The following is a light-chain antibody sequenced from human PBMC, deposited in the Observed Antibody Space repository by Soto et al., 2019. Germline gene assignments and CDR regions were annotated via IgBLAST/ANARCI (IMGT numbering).Light chain of an antibody. CDR2: GAS. CDR3: QQYGSSPWT. CDR1: QSIANS. V-gene: IGKV3-20*01. J-gene: IGKJ1*01. Sequence: ESGLTRSQGPLSLSPGGRASLSCRASQSIANSLAWYQQKPGQAPRLLIYGASSRATGIPDRFSGSGSGTDFTLTISRLEPEDFAVYYCQQYGSSPWTFGQGTKVDIK.